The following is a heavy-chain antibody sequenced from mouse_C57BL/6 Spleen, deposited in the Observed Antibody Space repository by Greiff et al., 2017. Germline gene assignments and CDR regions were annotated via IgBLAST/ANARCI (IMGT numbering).Heavy chain of an antibody. Sequence: QVQLQQPGAELVMPGASVKLSCKASGYTFTSYWMHWVKQRPGQGLEWIGEIDPSDSYTNYNQKFKGKSTLTVDKSSSTAYMQLSSLTSEDSAVYYCARTAYYSNYGAWFAYWGQGTLVTVSA. D-gene: IGHD2-5*01. CDR2: IDPSDSYT. J-gene: IGHJ3*01. CDR3: ARTAYYSNYGAWFAY. V-gene: IGHV1-69*01. CDR1: GYTFTSYW.